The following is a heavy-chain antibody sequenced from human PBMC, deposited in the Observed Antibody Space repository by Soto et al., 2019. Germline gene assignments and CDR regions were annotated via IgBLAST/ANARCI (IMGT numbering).Heavy chain of an antibody. D-gene: IGHD3-9*01. V-gene: IGHV4-39*02. CDR2: IYYSGST. CDR3: ARLPSPSTIFSFYYGMDV. Sequence: QLQLQESGPGLVKPSETLSLTCTVSGGSISSSSYYWGWIRQPPGKGLEWIGSIYYSGSTYYNPSITSRVHISVDTSKNHFSLKLSSVTAADTAVYYCARLPSPSTIFSFYYGMDVWGQGTTVTVSS. J-gene: IGHJ6*02. CDR1: GGSISSSSYY.